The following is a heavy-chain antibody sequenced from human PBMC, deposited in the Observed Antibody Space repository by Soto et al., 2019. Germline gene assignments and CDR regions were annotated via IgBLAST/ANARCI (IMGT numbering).Heavy chain of an antibody. CDR2: IYHSGST. D-gene: IGHD5-12*01. V-gene: IGHV4-59*01. CDR3: ARVVGGYRLADY. Sequence: PSETLSLTCTVSGGSISSYYWSWIRQPPGKGLEWIGYIYHSGSTNYNPSLKSRVTISVDTSKNQFSLKLSSVTAADTAVYYCARVVGGYRLADYWGQGTLVTVSS. CDR1: GGSISSYY. J-gene: IGHJ4*02.